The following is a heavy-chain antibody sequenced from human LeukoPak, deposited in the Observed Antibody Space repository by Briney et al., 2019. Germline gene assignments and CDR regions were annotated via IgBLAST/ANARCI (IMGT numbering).Heavy chain of an antibody. J-gene: IGHJ6*02. V-gene: IGHV1-69*04. D-gene: IGHD3-10*01. CDR2: ILPILGIA. CDR3: ARVGITMHYYYYGMDV. CDR1: GGTFRSYA. Sequence: ASVKVSCKASGGTFRSYAISWVRQAPGQGLEWMGRILPILGIANYAQKFQGRVTITADKSTSTAYMELSSLRSEDTAMYYCARVGITMHYYYYGMDVWGQGTTVTVSS.